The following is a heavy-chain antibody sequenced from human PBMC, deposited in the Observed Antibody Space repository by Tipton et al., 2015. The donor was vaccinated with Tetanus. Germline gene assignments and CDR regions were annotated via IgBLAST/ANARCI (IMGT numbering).Heavy chain of an antibody. Sequence: TLSLTCTVSGGSVRGGSYQWNWIRQTPGKGLEWLAYISNSGSTNSNYSLKSRISISRDTSKNQFSLRLTSVTAAGTAVYYCARRSYCSSSRCFDAFDLWGQGTMVTVSS. CDR3: ARRSYCSSSRCFDAFDL. D-gene: IGHD2-2*01. J-gene: IGHJ3*01. CDR1: GGSVRGGSYQ. V-gene: IGHV4-61*01. CDR2: ISNSGST.